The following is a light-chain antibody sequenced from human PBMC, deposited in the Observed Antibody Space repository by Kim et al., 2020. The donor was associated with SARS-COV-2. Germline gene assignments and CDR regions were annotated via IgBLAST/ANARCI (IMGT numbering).Light chain of an antibody. CDR2: AAS. J-gene: IGKJ3*01. V-gene: IGKV1-39*01. Sequence: ASGCDRVTITCRTTQSISSHLNWYQQKPGRAPKLLISAASTLQGGVPSRFSGSGSETDFTLTISSLQPEDFATYFCQQSYITPFTFGPGTKVDIK. CDR3: QQSYITPFT. CDR1: QSISSH.